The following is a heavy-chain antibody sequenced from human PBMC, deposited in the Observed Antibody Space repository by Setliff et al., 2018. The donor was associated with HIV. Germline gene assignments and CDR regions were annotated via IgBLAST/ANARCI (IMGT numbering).Heavy chain of an antibody. D-gene: IGHD3-22*01. J-gene: IGHJ3*02. CDR3: AEGTLRNYYDSSALPLHDAFDI. CDR2: IYTSGST. V-gene: IGHV4-61*09. Sequence: SETLSLTCTVSGGSISSGSYYWSWIRQPAGKGLEWIGHIYTSGSTNYNPSLKSQVTISVDTSKNQFSLKLSSVTAADTAVYYCAEGTLRNYYDSSALPLHDAFDIWGQGTMVTVSS. CDR1: GGSISSGSYY.